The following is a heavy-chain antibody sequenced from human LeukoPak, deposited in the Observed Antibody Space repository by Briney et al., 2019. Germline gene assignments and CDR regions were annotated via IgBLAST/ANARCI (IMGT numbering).Heavy chain of an antibody. Sequence: PSETLSLTCTVSGGPISSSNYYWGWIPQSPGRGLEWIGSIFYTGSTYYSPSLKSRVTISVDTSKNEFSLTLNSVTAADTAVYYCARRVAAKNWFDPWGQGTLVTVSS. CDR3: ARRVAAKNWFDP. V-gene: IGHV4-39*01. D-gene: IGHD2-15*01. J-gene: IGHJ5*02. CDR1: GGPISSSNYY. CDR2: IFYTGST.